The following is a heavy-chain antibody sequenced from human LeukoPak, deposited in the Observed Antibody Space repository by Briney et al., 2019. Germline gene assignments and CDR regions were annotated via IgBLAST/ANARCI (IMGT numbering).Heavy chain of an antibody. J-gene: IGHJ6*02. Sequence: SVKVSCKASGGTFSSYAISWVRQAPGQGLEWMGGIIPILGTANYAQKFQGRVTITADESTSTAYMELSSLRSEDTAVYYCATHSSSSLFYYYGMDVWGQGTTVTVSS. D-gene: IGHD6-6*01. CDR1: GGTFSSYA. CDR3: ATHSSSSLFYYYGMDV. V-gene: IGHV1-69*01. CDR2: IIPILGTA.